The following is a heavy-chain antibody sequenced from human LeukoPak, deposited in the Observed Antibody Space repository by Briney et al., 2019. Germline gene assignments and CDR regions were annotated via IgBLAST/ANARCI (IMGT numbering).Heavy chain of an antibody. V-gene: IGHV3-23*01. Sequence: PGGSLRLSCAASGFTFSSYGMSWVRQAPGKGLEWVSAISGSGGSTYYADSVKGRFTISRDNSKNTLYLQMNRLRADDTAVYYCAKDGLYCSGGSCYHGYWGQGTLVTVSS. J-gene: IGHJ4*02. D-gene: IGHD2-15*01. CDR3: AKDGLYCSGGSCYHGY. CDR2: ISGSGGST. CDR1: GFTFSSYG.